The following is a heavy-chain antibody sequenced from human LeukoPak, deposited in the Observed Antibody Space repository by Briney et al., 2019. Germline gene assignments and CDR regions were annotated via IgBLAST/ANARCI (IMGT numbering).Heavy chain of an antibody. D-gene: IGHD4-23*01. CDR1: GCTFTSYY. J-gene: IGHJ3*02. CDR2: INPSGGST. V-gene: IGHV1-46*03. Sequence: ASVKVSCKASGCTFTSYYMHWMRQAPGQGLEWMGIINPSGGSTSYAQKFQGRVTMTRDTSTSTVYMELSSLRSEDTAVYYCARGGGGNPTDIWGQGTMVTVSS. CDR3: ARGGGGNPTDI.